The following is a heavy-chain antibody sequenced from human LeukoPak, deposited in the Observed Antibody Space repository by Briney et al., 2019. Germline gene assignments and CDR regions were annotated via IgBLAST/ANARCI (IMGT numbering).Heavy chain of an antibody. CDR2: INDSGSI. Sequence: SETLSLTCAVYGWSFSGYYWIWIRQSPGKGLEWIGEINDSGSINYNPSLKSRVTISVDASKNQFSLKLSPVTAADTAVYYCATRGYYCVSDYWGQGTLVTVSS. V-gene: IGHV4-34*01. J-gene: IGHJ4*02. CDR3: ATRGYYCVSDY. CDR1: GWSFSGYY. D-gene: IGHD3-22*01.